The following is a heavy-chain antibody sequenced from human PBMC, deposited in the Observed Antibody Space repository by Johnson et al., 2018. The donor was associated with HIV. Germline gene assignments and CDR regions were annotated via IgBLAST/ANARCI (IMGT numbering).Heavy chain of an antibody. V-gene: IGHV3-30*04. Sequence: VQLVESGEGVVQPGRSLRVSCVASGFTLSSYAMHWVRQAPGKGLEWVAFISYDGNNKYYEDSVKGRFTISRENSKNTMYVQMNSLRAEETAVYYCAKDCQWGSSTQGAFDIWGQGTMVTVSS. D-gene: IGHD6-6*01. CDR1: GFTLSSYA. CDR2: ISYDGNNK. J-gene: IGHJ3*02. CDR3: AKDCQWGSSTQGAFDI.